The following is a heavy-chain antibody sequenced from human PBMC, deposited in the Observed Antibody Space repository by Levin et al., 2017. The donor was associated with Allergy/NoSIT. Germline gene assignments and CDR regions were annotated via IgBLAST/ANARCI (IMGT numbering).Heavy chain of an antibody. D-gene: IGHD2-15*01. CDR2: IYYSGST. V-gene: IGHV4-59*08. CDR1: GDSISSNY. Sequence: PSETLSLTCTVSGDSISSNYWSWIRQPPEKGLEWIGYIYYSGSTNYNPSLKSRVTISIDTSKNQFSLKLSSVTAADTAVYYCARRSCSGGTCYSGSHGMDVWVQGTTVTVSS. J-gene: IGHJ6*02. CDR3: ARRSCSGGTCYSGSHGMDV.